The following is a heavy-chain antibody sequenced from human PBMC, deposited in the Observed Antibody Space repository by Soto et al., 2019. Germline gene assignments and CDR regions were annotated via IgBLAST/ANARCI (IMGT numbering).Heavy chain of an antibody. CDR1: GGSISSSSYY. Sequence: PSETLSLTCTVSGGSISSSSYYWGWIRQPTGKGLEWIGNVYYGGSTYYNPSLKSRVTISVETSKSQFSLKLSSVTAADTAVYYCAGGDYYHSSGYYFYYYTMDVWGQGTTVTVSS. D-gene: IGHD3-22*01. V-gene: IGHV4-39*01. J-gene: IGHJ6*02. CDR3: AGGDYYHSSGYYFYYYTMDV. CDR2: VYYGGST.